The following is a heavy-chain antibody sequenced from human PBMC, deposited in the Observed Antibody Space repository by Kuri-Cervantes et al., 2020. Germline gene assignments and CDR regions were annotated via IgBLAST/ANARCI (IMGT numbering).Heavy chain of an antibody. V-gene: IGHV3-33*08. D-gene: IGHD3-22*01. J-gene: IGHJ5*02. CDR2: IWYDGSNK. Sequence: GESLKISCAASGFTFSSYAMSWVRQAPGKGLEWVAVIWYDGSNKYYADSVKGRFTISRDNSKNTLYLQMNTLRAEDTAVYYCARELTYYYDSSGTFDPWGQGTLVTVSS. CDR1: GFTFSSYA. CDR3: ARELTYYYDSSGTFDP.